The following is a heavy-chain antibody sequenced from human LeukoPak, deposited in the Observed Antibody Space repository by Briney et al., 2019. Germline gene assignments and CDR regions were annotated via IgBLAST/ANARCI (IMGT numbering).Heavy chain of an antibody. CDR1: GGTFNSYA. D-gene: IGHD6-6*01. V-gene: IGHV1-69*05. CDR3: ARAVYSSSSSPYYYYYMDV. CDR2: IIPIFGTA. Sequence: SVKVSCKASGGTFNSYAISWVRQAPGQGLEWMGGIIPIFGTANYAQKFQGRVTITTDESTSTAYMELSSLRSEDTAVYYCARAVYSSSSSPYYYYYMDVWGKGTTVTVSS. J-gene: IGHJ6*03.